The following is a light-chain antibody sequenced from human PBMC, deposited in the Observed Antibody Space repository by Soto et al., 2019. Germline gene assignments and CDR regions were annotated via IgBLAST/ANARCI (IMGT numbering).Light chain of an antibody. CDR1: KNDIGVYDF. CDR3: CSFAGSNPFPYV. V-gene: IGLV2-8*01. J-gene: IGLJ1*01. Sequence: QSVLTQPPSASGSPGQSVTISCTGTKNDIGVYDFVSWYQHHPGKAPRLIIYEVVQRPSGVPDRLSGSKSGNTASLTISGLQTDDEADYHCCSFAGSNPFPYVFGTGTKVTVL. CDR2: EVV.